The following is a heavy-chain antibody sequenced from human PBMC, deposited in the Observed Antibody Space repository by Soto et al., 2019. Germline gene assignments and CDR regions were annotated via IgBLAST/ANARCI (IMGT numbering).Heavy chain of an antibody. CDR3: ARWTTVLV. J-gene: IGHJ4*02. CDR2: ISGSGIST. V-gene: IGHV3-23*01. CDR1: GFTFRSYA. Sequence: PGGSLRLSCAASGFTFRSYAMSWVRQAPGKGLEWVSGISGSGISTHYADSVKGRSTISRDNSKNTLYLQMNSLRAEDTAVYYCARWTTVLVWGQGTLVTVSS. D-gene: IGHD4-4*01.